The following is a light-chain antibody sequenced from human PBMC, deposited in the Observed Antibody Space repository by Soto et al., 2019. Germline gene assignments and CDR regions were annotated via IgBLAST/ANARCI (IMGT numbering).Light chain of an antibody. CDR3: AAWDDSLSGPV. J-gene: IGLJ3*02. CDR2: RNT. Sequence: QAVVTQPPSASGTPGQRVTISCSGSRLNIGRNYVYWYQQLPGTAPKVLMYRNTQRPSGVPDRFSGSKSGTSASLAINGLRSEDAADYYCAAWDDSLSGPVFGGGTKLTVL. V-gene: IGLV1-47*01. CDR1: RLNIGRNY.